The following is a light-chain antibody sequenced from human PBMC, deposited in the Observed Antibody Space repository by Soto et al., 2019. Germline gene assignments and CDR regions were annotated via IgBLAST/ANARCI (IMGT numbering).Light chain of an antibody. CDR3: SSYTSSSTRV. CDR1: SSDVGGYNY. CDR2: EVS. V-gene: IGLV2-14*01. Sequence: QSALAQPASVSGSPGQSITISCTGTSSDVGGYNYVSWYQQHPGKAPKLMIYEVSNRPSGVSNRFSGSKSGNTASLTISGLQAEDEADYYCSSYTSSSTRVFGNRTKVTVL. J-gene: IGLJ1*01.